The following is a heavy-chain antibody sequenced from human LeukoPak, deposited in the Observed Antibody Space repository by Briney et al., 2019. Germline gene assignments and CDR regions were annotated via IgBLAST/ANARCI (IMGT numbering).Heavy chain of an antibody. CDR2: ISSCSSYI. CDR3: AKGSSLTAMVGMDV. J-gene: IGHJ6*02. Sequence: PGGSLRLSCAASGFTFSSYSMNWVRQAPGKGLEWVSSISSCSSYIYYADSVKGRFTISRDNAKNSLYLQMNSLRAEDTAVYYCAKGSSLTAMVGMDVWGQGTTVTVSS. D-gene: IGHD5-18*01. CDR1: GFTFSSYS. V-gene: IGHV3-21*01.